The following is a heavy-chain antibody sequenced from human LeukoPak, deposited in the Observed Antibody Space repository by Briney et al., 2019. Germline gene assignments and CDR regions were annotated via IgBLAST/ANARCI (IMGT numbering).Heavy chain of an antibody. CDR2: VYYSGST. CDR1: GGSISSYY. Sequence: SETLSLTCTVSGGSISSYYWSWIRRPPGKGLEWIGYVYYSGSTNYNPALKSRVTISIDTSKSQFSLRLGSVTAADTAVYYCARDGLGPDDAFDIWGQGTMVTVSS. CDR3: ARDGLGPDDAFDI. D-gene: IGHD1-14*01. V-gene: IGHV4-59*01. J-gene: IGHJ3*02.